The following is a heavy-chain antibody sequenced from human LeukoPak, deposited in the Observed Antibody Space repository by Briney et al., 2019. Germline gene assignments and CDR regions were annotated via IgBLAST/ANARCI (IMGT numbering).Heavy chain of an antibody. CDR3: ARVLRYFDWLSDQYYFDF. V-gene: IGHV3-21*01. J-gene: IGHJ4*02. Sequence: GGSLRPSCAVSGFTFSSYSMNWVRQAPGKGLEWVSSITSSSYIYYADSVKGRFTISRDNAKNSLYLQMNSLRAEDTAVYYCARVLRYFDWLSDQYYFDFWGQGTLVTVSS. CDR1: GFTFSSYS. D-gene: IGHD3-9*01. CDR2: ITSSSYI.